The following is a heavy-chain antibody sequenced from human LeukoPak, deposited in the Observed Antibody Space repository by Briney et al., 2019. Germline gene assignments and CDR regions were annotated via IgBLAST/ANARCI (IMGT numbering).Heavy chain of an antibody. CDR2: INPKSGGRDT. J-gene: IGHJ4*02. V-gene: IGHV1-2*02. CDR1: EYTFTDYY. CDR3: AKGHYDGDHPHYDGGSVDS. D-gene: IGHD2-21*01. Sequence: ASVKVSCKALEYTFTDYYIHWVRQAPGQGLEWMGWINPKSGGRDTNYAQKFRGRVTMATDTSISTAYMELSRLRSDDTAVYFCAKGHYDGDHPHYDGGSVDSWGQGTHITVSS.